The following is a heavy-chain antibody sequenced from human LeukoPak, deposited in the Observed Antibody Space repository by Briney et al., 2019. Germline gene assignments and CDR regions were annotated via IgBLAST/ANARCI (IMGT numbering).Heavy chain of an antibody. D-gene: IGHD4-11*01. Sequence: GGPLRPPCAAPGFTFSSYETNWVRQAPGKGLEWVSYISSSGSTKYYPDSVKGRFTISRDNAKNSLYLQMNSLRAEDTAVYYCARVPLPGYSKGDYWGQGTLVTVSS. J-gene: IGHJ4*02. V-gene: IGHV3-48*03. CDR3: ARVPLPGYSKGDY. CDR2: ISSSGSTK. CDR1: GFTFSSYE.